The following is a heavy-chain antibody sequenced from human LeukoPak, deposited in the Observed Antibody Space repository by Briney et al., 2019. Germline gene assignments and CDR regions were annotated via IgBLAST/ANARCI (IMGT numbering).Heavy chain of an antibody. CDR2: ISGSGGST. Sequence: LSLTCTVSGGSISSGGYYWSWVRQAPGKGLEWVSAISGSGGSTYYADSVKGRFTISRDNSKNTLYLQMNSLRAEDTAVYYCAKGPIVWPEAPFDYWGQGTLVTVSS. D-gene: IGHD2-21*01. CDR1: GGSISSGGYY. J-gene: IGHJ4*02. CDR3: AKGPIVWPEAPFDY. V-gene: IGHV3-23*01.